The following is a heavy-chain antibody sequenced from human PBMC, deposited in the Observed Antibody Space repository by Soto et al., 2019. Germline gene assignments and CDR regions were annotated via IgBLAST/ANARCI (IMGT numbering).Heavy chain of an antibody. V-gene: IGHV1-18*04. CDR2: ISAYNGNT. CDR3: ARDYVDDFWSGYYTYGMDV. J-gene: IGHJ6*02. Sequence: ASVKVSCKASGYTFTSYGISWVRQAPGQGLEWMGWISAYNGNTNYAQKLQGRVTMITDTSTSTAYMERRSLRSDDTAVYYCARDYVDDFWSGYYTYGMDVWGQGTTVTVSS. CDR1: GYTFTSYG. D-gene: IGHD3-3*01.